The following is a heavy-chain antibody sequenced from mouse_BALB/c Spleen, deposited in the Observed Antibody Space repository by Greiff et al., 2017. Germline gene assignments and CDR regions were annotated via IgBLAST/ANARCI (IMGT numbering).Heavy chain of an antibody. D-gene: IGHD2-4*01. CDR3: ARRHYDYDGDYFDY. Sequence: EVQVVESGGGLVKPGGSLKLSCAASGFTFSSYAMSWVRQSPEKRLEWVAEISSGGSYTYYPDTVTGRFTISRDNAKNTLYLEMSSLRSEDTAMYYCARRHYDYDGDYFDYWGQGTTLTVSS. V-gene: IGHV5-9-4*01. J-gene: IGHJ2*01. CDR1: GFTFSSYA. CDR2: ISSGGSYT.